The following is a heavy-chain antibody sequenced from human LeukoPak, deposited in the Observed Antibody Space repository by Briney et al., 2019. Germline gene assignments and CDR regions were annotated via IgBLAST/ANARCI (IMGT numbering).Heavy chain of an antibody. Sequence: SETLSLTCTVSGGSISSSSYYWGWIRQPPGKGLEWIGSIYYSGSTYYNPSLKIRVTISVDTSKNQFSLKLSSVTAADTAVYYCARGGEGYYDFWSGYCPYYFGYWGQGTLVTVSS. CDR3: ARGGEGYYDFWSGYCPYYFGY. V-gene: IGHV4-39*07. D-gene: IGHD3-3*01. CDR1: GGSISSSSYY. J-gene: IGHJ4*02. CDR2: IYYSGST.